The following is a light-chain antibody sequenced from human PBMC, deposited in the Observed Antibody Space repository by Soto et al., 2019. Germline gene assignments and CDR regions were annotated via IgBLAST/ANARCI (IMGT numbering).Light chain of an antibody. CDR1: QSVSSN. V-gene: IGKV3-15*01. J-gene: IGKJ1*01. CDR3: QQYNDWPPT. CDR2: GAS. Sequence: DIVLTKSPGTLSVSPGERATLSCRASQSVSSNLAWYQQKPGRAPRLLIYGASTRATGMPARFSGSGSGTEFTLTISSLQSEDFAVYYCQQYNDWPPTFGQGTKVDI.